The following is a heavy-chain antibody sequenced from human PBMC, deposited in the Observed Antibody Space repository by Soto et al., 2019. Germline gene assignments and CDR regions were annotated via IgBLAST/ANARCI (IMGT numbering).Heavy chain of an antibody. V-gene: IGHV3-48*02. CDR3: VRAWKRTSYRSFY. CDR1: GLAVTRYN. CDR2: INPGSTTR. D-gene: IGHD3-10*01. J-gene: IGHJ4*01. Sequence: SGGALRLFCAVSGLAVTRYNFNWVRQSPGKGLEWISFINPGSTTRHYADSVKGRFTISRDNAKNSLYLQMDSLTDADAAVYYCVRAWKRTSYRSFYWVHGPLVTDFS.